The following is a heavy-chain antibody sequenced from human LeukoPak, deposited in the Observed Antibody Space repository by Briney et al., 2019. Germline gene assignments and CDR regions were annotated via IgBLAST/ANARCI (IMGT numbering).Heavy chain of an antibody. V-gene: IGHV4-34*01. J-gene: IGHJ4*02. D-gene: IGHD4-17*01. CDR2: INHSGSA. CDR1: GGSFSGYY. CDR3: ARGQGTVTPH. Sequence: PSETLSLTCAVSGGSFSGYYWTWIRQPPGKGLEWIGEINHSGSANYNPSLKSRVTISLDTAKNQFSLKVSSVTGADTAVYYCARGQGTVTPHWGEGTLVTVSS.